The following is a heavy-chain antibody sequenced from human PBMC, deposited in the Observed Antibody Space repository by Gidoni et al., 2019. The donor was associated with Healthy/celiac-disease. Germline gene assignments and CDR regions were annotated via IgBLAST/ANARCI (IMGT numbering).Heavy chain of an antibody. CDR3: AKDITMIVVVTAFPHDAFDI. V-gene: IGHV3-23*01. CDR1: GFTFSSYA. CDR2: ISGSGGST. D-gene: IGHD3-22*01. Sequence: EVQLLESGGGLVQPGGSLRLSCAASGFTFSSYAMSWVRQAPGKGLEWVSAISGSGGSTYYADSVKGRFTISRDNSKNTLYLQMNSLRAEDTAVYYCAKDITMIVVVTAFPHDAFDIWGQGTMVTVSS. J-gene: IGHJ3*02.